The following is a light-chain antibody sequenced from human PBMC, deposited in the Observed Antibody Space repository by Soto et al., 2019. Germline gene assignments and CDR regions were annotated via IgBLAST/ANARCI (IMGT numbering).Light chain of an antibody. Sequence: EIVMTQSPPSLTVTPGEPASISCRSSQRLLHSNGNHFLDWYLQKPGQSPQLLIYLGSYRASGVTDRVSGSGAGTDFTLKITRVEAEDVGIYYCMQALQTPYTFGPGTKLEIK. CDR1: QRLLHSNGNHF. J-gene: IGKJ2*01. V-gene: IGKV2-28*01. CDR3: MQALQTPYT. CDR2: LGS.